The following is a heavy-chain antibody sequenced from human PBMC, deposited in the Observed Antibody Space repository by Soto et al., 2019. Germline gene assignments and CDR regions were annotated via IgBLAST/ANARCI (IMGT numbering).Heavy chain of an antibody. CDR3: ARVGSSGCADY. Sequence: QVQLVESGGGVVQPGRSLRLSYAASRFTFSSYGMHWVRQAPGKGLEWVAVIWYDGSNKYYADSVKGRFTISRDNSKNTLYLQMNSLRAEDTAVYYCARVGSSGCADYWGQGTLVTVSS. J-gene: IGHJ4*02. D-gene: IGHD6-19*01. CDR1: RFTFSSYG. CDR2: IWYDGSNK. V-gene: IGHV3-33*01.